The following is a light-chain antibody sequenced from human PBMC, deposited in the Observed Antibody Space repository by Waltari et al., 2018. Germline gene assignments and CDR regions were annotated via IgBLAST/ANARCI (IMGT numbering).Light chain of an antibody. V-gene: IGLV2-14*03. J-gene: IGLJ2*01. CDR1: RSDVGGFGR. Sequence: SALTQPASVSGSPGQSITISCPGTRSDVGGFGRVSWYQQHPDKAPKLIISDVSRRPSGVSNRFSGSKSGNTASLTISWLQADDEADYYCTSYSSSTFVVFGGGTKLTVL. CDR2: DVS. CDR3: TSYSSSTFVV.